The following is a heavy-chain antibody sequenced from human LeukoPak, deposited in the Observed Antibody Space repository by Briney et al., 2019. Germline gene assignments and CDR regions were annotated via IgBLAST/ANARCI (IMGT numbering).Heavy chain of an antibody. CDR3: ARRTGYNWNDYNWFDP. J-gene: IGHJ5*02. V-gene: IGHV4-61*05. D-gene: IGHD1-1*01. CDR2: IYYSGST. Sequence: SETLSLTCTVSGGSISSSSYYWSWIRQPPGKGLEWIGYIYYSGSTNYNPSLKSRVTISVDTSKNQFSLKLSSVTAADTAVYYCARRTGYNWNDYNWFDPWGQGTLVTVSS. CDR1: GGSISSSSYY.